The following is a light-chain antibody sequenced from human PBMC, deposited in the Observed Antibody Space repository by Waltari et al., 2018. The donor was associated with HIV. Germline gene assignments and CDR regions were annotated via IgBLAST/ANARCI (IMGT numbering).Light chain of an antibody. CDR3: AAWDDSLSGGV. V-gene: IGLV1-44*01. CDR2: SNN. J-gene: IGLJ3*02. CDR1: SSNIESYP. Sequence: QSVLTQPPSASGTPGQRVTISCSGSSSNIESYPVSWYQQLPGTAPKLLLYSNNQRPSGVPDRFSGSKSGTSASLAISGLQSEDEADFYCAAWDDSLSGGVFGGGTKLTVL.